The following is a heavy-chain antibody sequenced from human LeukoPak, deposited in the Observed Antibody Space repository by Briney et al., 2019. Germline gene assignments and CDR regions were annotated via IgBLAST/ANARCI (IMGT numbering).Heavy chain of an antibody. Sequence: SETLSLTCTVSGGSISSSYYHWAWIRQPPGKGLEWIGSIYYSGSTYYNPSLKSRVTISVDTSKNQFSLKLSSVTAADTAVYYCARADDYGPYFDYWGQGTLVTVSS. CDR2: IYYSGST. D-gene: IGHD4-17*01. V-gene: IGHV4-39*07. J-gene: IGHJ4*02. CDR3: ARADDYGPYFDY. CDR1: GGSISSSYYH.